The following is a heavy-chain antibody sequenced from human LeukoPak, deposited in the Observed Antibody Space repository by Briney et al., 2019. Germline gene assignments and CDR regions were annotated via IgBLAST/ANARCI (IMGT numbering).Heavy chain of an antibody. CDR2: IYYSGST. J-gene: IGHJ5*02. Sequence: SETLSLTCTVSGGSISSSSYYWGWIRQPPGKGLEWIGSIYYSGSTYYNPSLKSRVTISVDTSKNQFSLKLSSVTAADTAVYYCARHSINWNYGWFDPWSQGTLVTVSS. CDR3: ARHSINWNYGWFDP. V-gene: IGHV4-39*01. D-gene: IGHD1-7*01. CDR1: GGSISSSSYY.